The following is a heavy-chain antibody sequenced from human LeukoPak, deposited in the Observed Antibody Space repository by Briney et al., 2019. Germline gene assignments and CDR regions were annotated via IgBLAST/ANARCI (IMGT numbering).Heavy chain of an antibody. CDR1: GFTFSSYS. Sequence: GGSLRLSCAASGFTFSSYSMNWVRQAPGKGLEWVSSISSSSSYIYYADSVKGRFTISRDNAKNSLYLQMNSLRAEDTAVYYCAKEAPVYDSSGSYFDYWGQGTLVTVSS. J-gene: IGHJ4*02. D-gene: IGHD3-22*01. V-gene: IGHV3-21*01. CDR3: AKEAPVYDSSGSYFDY. CDR2: ISSSSSYI.